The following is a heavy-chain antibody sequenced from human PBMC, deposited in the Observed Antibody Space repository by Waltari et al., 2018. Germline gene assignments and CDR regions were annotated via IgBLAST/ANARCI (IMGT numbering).Heavy chain of an antibody. Sequence: EVQLVESGGGLVQPGGSLRLSCAASGFTFSSYEMNWVRQAPGKGLEWVSYSSVSGTTIYYADSVKGRFTISRDNAKNSLYLQMNSLRAEDTAVYYCAKESGSSRSPLDYWGQGTLVTVSS. CDR2: SSVSGTTI. D-gene: IGHD6-13*01. V-gene: IGHV3-48*03. J-gene: IGHJ4*02. CDR1: GFTFSSYE. CDR3: AKESGSSRSPLDY.